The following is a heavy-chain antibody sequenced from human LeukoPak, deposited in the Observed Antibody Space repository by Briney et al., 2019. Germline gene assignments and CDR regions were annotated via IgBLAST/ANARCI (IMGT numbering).Heavy chain of an antibody. CDR3: ARHDGSSWYGYFDY. CDR2: IYYSGST. CDR1: GGSISSSSYY. V-gene: IGHV4-39*01. D-gene: IGHD6-13*01. J-gene: IGHJ4*02. Sequence: PSETLSLTCTVSGGSISSSSYYWGWIRQPPGKGLEWIGSIYYSGSTYYNPSLKSRVTISVDTSKNQFSLKLSSVTAADTAVYYCARHDGSSWYGYFDYWGQGTLVTVSS.